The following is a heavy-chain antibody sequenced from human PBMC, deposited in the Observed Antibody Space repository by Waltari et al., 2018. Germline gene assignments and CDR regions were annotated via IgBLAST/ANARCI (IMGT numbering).Heavy chain of an antibody. J-gene: IGHJ6*02. CDR1: GFTFSSYG. CDR2: KSYDGSNK. D-gene: IGHD4-17*01. Sequence: QVQLVESGGGVVQPGRSLRLSCAASGFTFSSYGMHWVRQAPGKGLEWVAVKSYDGSNKYYAGSVKGRFTISRDNSKNTLYLQMNSLRAEDTAVYYCAKGPLLYGDYSNGMDVWGQGTTVTVSS. CDR3: AKGPLLYGDYSNGMDV. V-gene: IGHV3-30*18.